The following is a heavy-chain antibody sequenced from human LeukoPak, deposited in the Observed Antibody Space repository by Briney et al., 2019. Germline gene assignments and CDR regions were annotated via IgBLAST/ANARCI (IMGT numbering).Heavy chain of an antibody. CDR3: AKATFTIFGVVPTEFDP. D-gene: IGHD3-3*01. J-gene: IGHJ5*02. CDR2: ISGSGGST. CDR1: GFTFSSYA. V-gene: IGHV3-23*01. Sequence: GGSLRLSCAASGFTFSSYAMSWVRQAPGKGLEWVSAISGSGGSTYYADSVKGRFTISRDNSKNTLYLQMNSLRAEDTAVYYCAKATFTIFGVVPTEFDPWGQGTLVTVSS.